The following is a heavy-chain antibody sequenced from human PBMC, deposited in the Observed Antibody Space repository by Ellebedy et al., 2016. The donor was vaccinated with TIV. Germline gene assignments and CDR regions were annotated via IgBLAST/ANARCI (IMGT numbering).Heavy chain of an antibody. CDR3: ARAPSIVFGSGSYRFGP. CDR2: IYYSGST. CDR1: GGSISSSSYY. V-gene: IGHV4-39*01. Sequence: MPSETLSLTCTVSGGSISSSSYYWGWIRQPPGKGLEWIGSIYYSGSTYYNPSLKSRVTISVDTSKNQFSLKLSSVTAADTAVYYCARAPSIVFGSGSYRFGPWGQGTLVTVSS. J-gene: IGHJ5*02. D-gene: IGHD3-10*01.